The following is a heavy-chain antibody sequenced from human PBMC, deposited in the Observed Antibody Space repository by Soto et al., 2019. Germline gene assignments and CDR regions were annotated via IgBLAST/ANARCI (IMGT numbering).Heavy chain of an antibody. J-gene: IGHJ5*02. CDR3: ARGPYLSCSSTSRPPGWFAP. Sequence: RASVKVSCKASGYTFTVYDINWVRQATGQGLEWMGWMNPNSGNTGYAQKFQGRVTMTRNTSISTAYMELSSLRSEDTAVYECARGPYLSCSSTSRPPGWFAPGGQGTLGTVSP. CDR1: GYTFTVYD. CDR2: MNPNSGNT. V-gene: IGHV1-8*01. D-gene: IGHD2-2*01.